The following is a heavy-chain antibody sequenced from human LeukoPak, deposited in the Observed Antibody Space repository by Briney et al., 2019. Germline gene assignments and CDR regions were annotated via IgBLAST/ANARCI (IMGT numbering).Heavy chain of an antibody. CDR3: ATDGMVRGPDAWFDS. V-gene: IGHV4-39*07. Sequence: SETLSLTCAVSGGSISSSIYYWGWIRQAPGKGLEWIGSIYYSGSTYYNPSLKSRVTISVDTSKNQFSLKLSSVTAADTAVYYCATDGMVRGPDAWFDSWGQGTLVTVSS. CDR1: GGSISSSIYY. D-gene: IGHD3-10*01. CDR2: IYYSGST. J-gene: IGHJ5*01.